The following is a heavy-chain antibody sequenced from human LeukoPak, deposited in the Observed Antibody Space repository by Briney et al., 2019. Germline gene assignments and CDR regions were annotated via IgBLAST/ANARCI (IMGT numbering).Heavy chain of an antibody. J-gene: IGHJ5*02. CDR2: MYTSGST. D-gene: IGHD2-2*01. V-gene: IGHV4-61*02. CDR3: ARGGVVAAANNWFDP. CDR1: GGSISSGNYY. Sequence: SQTLSLTCTVSGGSISSGNYYWRWIRQPAGEGLEWIVRMYTSGSTNYNPSLKSRVTISIDTSKNQFSLNLSSVTAADTPVYYCARGGVVAAANNWFDPWGQGTLVTVSS.